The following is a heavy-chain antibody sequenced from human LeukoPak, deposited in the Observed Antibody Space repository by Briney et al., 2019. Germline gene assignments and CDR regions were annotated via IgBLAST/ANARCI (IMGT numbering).Heavy chain of an antibody. V-gene: IGHV3-48*03. CDR2: ISSGGTTI. D-gene: IGHD5-24*01. CDR1: GFTFSSYE. Sequence: GGSLRLSCAASGFTFSSYEMNWVRQAPGKGLEWVSYISSGGTTISYADSVKGRFTISRDNAKNSLYLQMNTLRAEDTAIYYCARTFLSGDGYKVGYFDYWGQGTPVTVSS. CDR3: ARTFLSGDGYKVGYFDY. J-gene: IGHJ4*02.